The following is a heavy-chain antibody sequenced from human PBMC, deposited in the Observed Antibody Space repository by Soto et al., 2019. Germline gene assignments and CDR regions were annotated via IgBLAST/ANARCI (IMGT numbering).Heavy chain of an antibody. CDR2: ISYDGSNK. CDR3: AKRIGYFDYNKGGYFDY. CDR1: GFTFSSYG. J-gene: IGHJ4*02. Sequence: AGGSLRLSCAASGFTFSSYGMHWVRQAPGKGLEWVAVISYDGSNKYYADSVKGRFTISRDNSKNTLYLQMNSLRAEDTAVYYCAKRIGYFDYNKGGYFDYWGQGTLVTVSS. D-gene: IGHD3-9*01. V-gene: IGHV3-30*18.